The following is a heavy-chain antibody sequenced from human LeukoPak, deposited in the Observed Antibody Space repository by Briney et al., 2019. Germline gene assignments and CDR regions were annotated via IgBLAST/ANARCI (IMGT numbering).Heavy chain of an antibody. J-gene: IGHJ4*02. CDR3: ARDLRVATQKGDYFDY. D-gene: IGHD5-12*01. CDR2: ISSSSRYI. V-gene: IGHV3-21*01. CDR1: GFTFSSNS. Sequence: GGSLRLSCAASGFTFSSNSMNWVRQAPGKGLGLVSSISSSSRYIYYADSVKGRFTISRDNAKNSLYLQMNSLRAEDTAVYYCARDLRVATQKGDYFDYWGQGTLVTVSS.